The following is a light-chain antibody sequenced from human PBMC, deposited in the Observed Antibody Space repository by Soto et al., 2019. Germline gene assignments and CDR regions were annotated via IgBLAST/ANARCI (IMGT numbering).Light chain of an antibody. J-gene: IGLJ1*01. V-gene: IGLV2-14*01. CDR2: XVX. Sequence: QAVLPQPASVSGSTGQSITISCTGTSSDVGGYNYFSWYQQHPGKAPKLMIYXVXXRPSGVSNRFSGSKSGNTASLTISGLQAEDEADYYCSSYTSSSPPYVFGTGTKVTVL. CDR1: SSDVGGYNY. CDR3: SSYTSSSPPYV.